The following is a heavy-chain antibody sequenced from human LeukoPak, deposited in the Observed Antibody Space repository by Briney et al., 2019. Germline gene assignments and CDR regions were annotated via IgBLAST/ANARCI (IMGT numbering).Heavy chain of an antibody. Sequence: SETLSLTCTVSGGSISSYYWSWIRQLAGKGLEWIGRIYTSGSTNYNPSLKSRVTMSVDTSKNQFSLKLSSVTAADTAVYYCAREESVWFGELGRYWFDPWGQGTLVTVSS. CDR2: IYTSGST. J-gene: IGHJ5*02. CDR3: AREESVWFGELGRYWFDP. V-gene: IGHV4-4*07. D-gene: IGHD3-10*01. CDR1: GGSISSYY.